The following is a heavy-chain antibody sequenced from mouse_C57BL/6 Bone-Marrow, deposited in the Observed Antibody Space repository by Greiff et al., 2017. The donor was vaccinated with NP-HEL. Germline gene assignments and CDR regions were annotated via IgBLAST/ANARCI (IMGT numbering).Heavy chain of an antibody. D-gene: IGHD2-4*01. Sequence: QVQLKQPGAELVKPGASVKMSCKASGYTFTSYWITWVKQRPGQGLEWIGDIYPGSGSTNYNEKFKSKATLTVDTSSSTAYMQLSSLTSEDSAVYYCARSNDYDSRFAYWGQGTLVTVSA. CDR3: ARSNDYDSRFAY. J-gene: IGHJ3*01. CDR1: GYTFTSYW. CDR2: IYPGSGST. V-gene: IGHV1-55*01.